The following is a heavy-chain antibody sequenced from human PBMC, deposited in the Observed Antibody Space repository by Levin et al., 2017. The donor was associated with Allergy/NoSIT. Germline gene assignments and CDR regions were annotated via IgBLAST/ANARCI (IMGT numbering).Heavy chain of an antibody. Sequence: GASVKVSCKASGYTFTRYAINWVRQATGQGLEWMGWMSPDSGTTGYAQNFQGRVTMTRNTSISTAYMELSSLRSEDTAVYFCARMNYGGKSDVNWFDPWGQGTPVTVSS. D-gene: IGHD4-23*01. CDR2: MSPDSGTT. V-gene: IGHV1-8*01. CDR3: ARMNYGGKSDVNWFDP. J-gene: IGHJ5*02. CDR1: GYTFTRYA.